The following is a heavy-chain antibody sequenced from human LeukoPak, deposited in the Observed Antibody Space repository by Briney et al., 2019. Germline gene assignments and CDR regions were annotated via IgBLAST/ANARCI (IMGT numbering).Heavy chain of an antibody. V-gene: IGHV1-46*01. Sequence: GASVKVSCKASGYTFTSYYMHWVRQAPGQGLEWMGIINPSGGSTSYAQKFQGRVTMTRDTSTSTVYMELSSLRSEDTAVYYCARAIRTARQLVLYYFDYWGQGTLVTVSS. D-gene: IGHD6-6*01. CDR2: INPSGGST. CDR1: GYTFTSYY. J-gene: IGHJ4*02. CDR3: ARAIRTARQLVLYYFDY.